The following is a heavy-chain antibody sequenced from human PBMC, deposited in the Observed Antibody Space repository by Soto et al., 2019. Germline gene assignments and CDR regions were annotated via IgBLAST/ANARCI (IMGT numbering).Heavy chain of an antibody. Sequence: GGSLRLSCAASGFTFSSYGMHWVRQAPGKGLEWVAVISYDGSNKYYADSVKGRFTISRDNSKNTLYLQMNSLRAEDTAVYYCAKGRSGSYRRGLDYWGQGTLVTVSS. J-gene: IGHJ4*02. CDR3: AKGRSGSYRRGLDY. CDR2: ISYDGSNK. CDR1: GFTFSSYG. D-gene: IGHD1-26*01. V-gene: IGHV3-30*18.